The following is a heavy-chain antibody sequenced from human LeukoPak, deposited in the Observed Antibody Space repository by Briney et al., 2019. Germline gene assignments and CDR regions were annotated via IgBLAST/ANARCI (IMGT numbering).Heavy chain of an antibody. CDR3: ARGGGYCSGGSCYGPYYYMDV. CDR1: GFTFSSYE. V-gene: IGHV3-48*03. Sequence: GGSLRLSCAASGFTFSSYEMNWVRQAPGKGLEWVSYISSSGSTIYYADSVKGRFTISRDNAKNSLYLQMNSLRAEDTAVYYCARGGGYCSGGSCYGPYYYMDVWGKGTTVTISS. D-gene: IGHD2-15*01. J-gene: IGHJ6*03. CDR2: ISSSGSTI.